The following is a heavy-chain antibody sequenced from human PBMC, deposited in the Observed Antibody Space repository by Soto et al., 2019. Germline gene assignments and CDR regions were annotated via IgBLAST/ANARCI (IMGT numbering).Heavy chain of an antibody. CDR2: IHHTGSN. V-gene: IGHV4-59*02. CDR3: AKWGYPAMQAFDI. J-gene: IGHJ3*02. CDR1: GASVRDYD. Sequence: LSLTCTVSGASVRDYDWNWIRQPPGRGLEWIGFIHHTGSNTYSPSLRSRVTMSVDTSRNQFSLMMTSVTAADTAVYYCAKWGYPAMQAFDIWGQGTMVTVSS. D-gene: IGHD3-16*02.